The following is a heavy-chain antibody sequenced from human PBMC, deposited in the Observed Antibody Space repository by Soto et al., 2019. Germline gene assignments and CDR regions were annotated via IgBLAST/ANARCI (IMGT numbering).Heavy chain of an antibody. CDR2: IYYSGST. D-gene: IGHD6-13*01. J-gene: IGHJ6*02. CDR3: ARESSSWSHYYYYGMDV. CDR1: CGSIISGGYY. V-gene: IGHV4-31*03. Sequence: SETLCLTCTVACGSIISGGYYWSWISQHPGKGLEWIGYIYYSGSTYYNPSLKSRVTISVDTSKNQFSLKLSSVTAADTAVYYCARESSSWSHYYYYGMDVWGQGTTVTVS.